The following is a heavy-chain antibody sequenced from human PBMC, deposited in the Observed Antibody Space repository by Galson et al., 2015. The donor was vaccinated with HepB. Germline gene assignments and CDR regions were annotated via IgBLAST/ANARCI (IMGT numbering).Heavy chain of an antibody. J-gene: IGHJ5*02. CDR1: GGSFSGYY. Sequence: SETLSLTCAVYGGSFSGYYWSWIRQPPGKGLEWIGEINHSGSTNYNPSLKSRVTISVDTSKNQFSLKLSSVTAADTAVYYCARGPLFDPWGQGTLVTVSS. V-gene: IGHV4-34*01. CDR2: INHSGST. CDR3: ARGPLFDP.